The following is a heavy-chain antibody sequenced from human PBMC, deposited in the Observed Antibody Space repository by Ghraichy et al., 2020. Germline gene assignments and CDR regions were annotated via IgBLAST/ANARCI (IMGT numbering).Heavy chain of an antibody. CDR3: AKDYTSDYSQYPEYFQN. Sequence: GGSLRLSCAASRFTFSSYVMSWVRQAPGKGLEWVSGISGSGGTTNYADSVKGRFTISRDNSKNTLYLQMNSLRAEDTAVYYCAKDYTSDYSQYPEYFQNWGQGTVVTVSS. CDR1: RFTFSSYV. D-gene: IGHD3-22*01. V-gene: IGHV3-23*01. J-gene: IGHJ1*01. CDR2: ISGSGGTT.